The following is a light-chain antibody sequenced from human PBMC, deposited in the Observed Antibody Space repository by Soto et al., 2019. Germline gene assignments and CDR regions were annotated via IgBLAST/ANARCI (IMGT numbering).Light chain of an antibody. CDR3: QQYGTLPWT. J-gene: IGKJ1*01. V-gene: IGKV3-20*01. Sequence: EIVLTQSPDTLSLSPGERATLSCRASQSVSSNYLAWYEHKPGQAPRLLIYGISSRATGIPDRFSGSGSGTDFTLPISRLEPEDFAVYFCQQYGTLPWTFGQGTKVE. CDR1: QSVSSNY. CDR2: GIS.